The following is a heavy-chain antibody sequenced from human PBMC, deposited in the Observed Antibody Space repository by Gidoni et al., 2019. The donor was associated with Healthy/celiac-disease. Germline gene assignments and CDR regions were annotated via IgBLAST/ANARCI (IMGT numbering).Heavy chain of an antibody. Sequence: QVQLVESGGGLVKPGGSLRLSCAASGFTFSDYYISWIRQAPGKGLEWVSYISSSSSYTNYADSGKGRFTISRDNAKNSLYLQMNSLRAEDTAVYYCARWAVTPAGYFDLWGRGTLVTVSS. D-gene: IGHD4-17*01. V-gene: IGHV3-11*06. CDR3: ARWAVTPAGYFDL. J-gene: IGHJ2*01. CDR1: GFTFSDYY. CDR2: ISSSSSYT.